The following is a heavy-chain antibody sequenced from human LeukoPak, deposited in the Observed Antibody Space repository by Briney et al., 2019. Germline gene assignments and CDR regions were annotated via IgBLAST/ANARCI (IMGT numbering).Heavy chain of an antibody. CDR1: GFTFSSYA. Sequence: GGSLRLSCAASGFTFSSYAMHWVRQAPGKGLEWVAVISYDGSNKYYADSVKGRFTISRDNAKSSLYLQMNSLRDEDTAVYYCARESVIRGVRSAPDSWGQGTRVTVSS. J-gene: IGHJ4*02. CDR2: ISYDGSNK. V-gene: IGHV3-30-3*01. CDR3: ARESVIRGVRSAPDS. D-gene: IGHD3-10*01.